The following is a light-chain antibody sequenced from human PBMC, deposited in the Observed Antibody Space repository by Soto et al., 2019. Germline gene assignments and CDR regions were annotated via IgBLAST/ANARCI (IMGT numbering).Light chain of an antibody. V-gene: IGKV1-39*01. CDR1: QSISSY. CDR2: AAS. CDR3: QQSYSTRLT. Sequence: DIQMPQSPSALSASVGDRVTITCGASQSISSYLNWYQQKPGKAPKLLIYAASSLQSGVPSRFSGSGSGTDFTLTISSLQPEDFATYYCQQSYSTRLTFGGGSKVDIK. J-gene: IGKJ4*01.